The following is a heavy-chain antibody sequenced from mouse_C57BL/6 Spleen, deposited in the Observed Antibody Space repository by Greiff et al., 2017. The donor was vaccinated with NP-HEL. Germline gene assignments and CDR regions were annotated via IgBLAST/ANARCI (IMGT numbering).Heavy chain of an antibody. V-gene: IGHV5-4*03. J-gene: IGHJ1*03. CDR3: ASRLRGYFDV. Sequence: DVKLVESGGGLVKPGGSLKLSCAASGFTFSSYAMSWVRQTPEKRLEWVATISDGGSYTYYPDNVKGRFTISRDNAKNNLYLQMSHLKSEDTAMYYCASRLRGYFDVWGTGTTVTVSS. CDR1: GFTFSSYA. CDR2: ISDGGSYT. D-gene: IGHD2-4*01.